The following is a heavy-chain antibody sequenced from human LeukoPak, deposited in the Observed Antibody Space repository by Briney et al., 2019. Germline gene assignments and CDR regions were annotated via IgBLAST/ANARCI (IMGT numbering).Heavy chain of an antibody. J-gene: IGHJ3*02. D-gene: IGHD5-24*01. CDR1: GYTFTGYY. CDR2: INPNSGGT. Sequence: ASVKVSCKASGYTFTGYYMHWVRQAPGQGLEWMGWINPNSGGTNYAQKFQGRVTMTRDTSISTAYMELSRLRSADTAVYYCARETRVRGEMATMLGAFDIWGQGTMVTVSS. CDR3: ARETRVRGEMATMLGAFDI. V-gene: IGHV1-2*02.